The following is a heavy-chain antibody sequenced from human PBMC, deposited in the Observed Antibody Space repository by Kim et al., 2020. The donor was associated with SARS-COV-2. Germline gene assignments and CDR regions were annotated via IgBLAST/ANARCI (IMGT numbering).Heavy chain of an antibody. D-gene: IGHD3-10*01. CDR2: IYYSGST. CDR3: ARPRGDDAFDI. J-gene: IGHJ3*02. CDR1: GGSISSSSYY. Sequence: SDTLSLTCTVSGGSISSSSYYWGWIRQPPGKGLEWIGSIYYSGSTYYNPSLKSRVTISVDTSKNQFSLKLSSVTAEDTAVFYCARPRGDDAFDIWGQGTMVTVSS. V-gene: IGHV4-39*01.